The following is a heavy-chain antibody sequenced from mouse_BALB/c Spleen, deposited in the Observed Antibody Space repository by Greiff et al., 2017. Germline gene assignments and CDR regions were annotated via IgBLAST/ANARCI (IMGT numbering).Heavy chain of an antibody. V-gene: IGHV8-12*01. CDR3: ARRGGNRAMDY. D-gene: IGHD2-1*01. CDR1: GFSLSTSGMG. J-gene: IGHJ4*01. Sequence: QVTLKVSGPGILQPSQTLSLTCSFSGFSLSTSGMGVSWIRQPSGKGLEWLAHIYWDDDKRYNPSLKSRLTISKDTSSNQVFLKITSVDTADTATYYCARRGGNRAMDYWGQGTSVTVSS. CDR2: IYWDDDK.